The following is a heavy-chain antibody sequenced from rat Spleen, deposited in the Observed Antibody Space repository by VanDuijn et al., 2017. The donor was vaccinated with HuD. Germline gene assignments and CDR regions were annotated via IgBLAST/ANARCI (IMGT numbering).Heavy chain of an antibody. D-gene: IGHD1-12*02. CDR3: ARAHYYDGSMDA. V-gene: IGHV5-25*01. CDR1: GFTFSNYY. Sequence: EVQLVESGGGLVQPGRSLKLSCAASGFTFSNYYMAWVRQAPKKGLEWVATISTSGSRTYYPDSVKGRFTISRDNAKSTLYLQMNSLRSEDTATYYCARAHYYDGSMDAWGQGASVTVSS. CDR2: ISTSGSRT. J-gene: IGHJ4*01.